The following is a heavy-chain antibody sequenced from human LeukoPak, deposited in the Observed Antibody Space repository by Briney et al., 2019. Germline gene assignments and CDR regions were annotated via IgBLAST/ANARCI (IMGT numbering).Heavy chain of an antibody. D-gene: IGHD4-11*01. CDR1: GGSFSGYY. V-gene: IGHV4-34*01. Sequence: KPSETLSLTCTVYGGSFSGYYWSWIRQPPGKGLEWIGEINHSGSTNYNPSLKSRVTISVDTSKNQFSLKLSSVTAADTAVYYCARRLIDYTQRGFDPWGQGTLVTVSS. CDR2: INHSGST. CDR3: ARRLIDYTQRGFDP. J-gene: IGHJ5*02.